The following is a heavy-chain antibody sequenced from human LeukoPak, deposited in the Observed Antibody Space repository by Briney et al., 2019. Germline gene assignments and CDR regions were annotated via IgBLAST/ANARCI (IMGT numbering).Heavy chain of an antibody. J-gene: IGHJ3*02. V-gene: IGHV5-10-1*01. CDR2: IDPSDSYT. Sequence: GESLKISCKGSGYSFTSYWISWVRQMPGKGLEWMGRIDPSDSYTNYSPSFQGHVTTSADKSISTACLQWSSLRASDTAMYYCARQEASDDAFDIWGQGTMVTVSS. CDR3: ARQEASDDAFDI. CDR1: GYSFTSYW.